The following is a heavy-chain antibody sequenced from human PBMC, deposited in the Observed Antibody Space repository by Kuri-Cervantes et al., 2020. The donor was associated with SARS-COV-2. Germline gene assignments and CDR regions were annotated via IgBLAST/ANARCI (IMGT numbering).Heavy chain of an antibody. CDR3: AKAGPYYYDSSGYPIDY. J-gene: IGHJ4*02. CDR2: IRYDGSNQ. D-gene: IGHD3-22*01. V-gene: IGHV3-30*02. CDR1: GFTFSSYG. Sequence: GESLKISCATSGFTFSSYGMHRVRQAPGKGLEWVTFIRYDGSNQYYGDSVKGRFTISRDSSKNTLYLQMNSLRAEDTAVYYCAKAGPYYYDSSGYPIDYWGQGTLVTVSS.